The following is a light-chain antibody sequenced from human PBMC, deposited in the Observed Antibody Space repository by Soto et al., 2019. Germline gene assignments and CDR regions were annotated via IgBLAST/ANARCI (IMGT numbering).Light chain of an antibody. CDR1: SSDVGGYNY. CDR3: SSYTSSRVYV. V-gene: IGLV2-14*01. Sequence: QSALTQPASVSGSPGQSITISCTGTSSDVGGYNYVSWYQQHPGKAPKLMIYDVSNRPSGVSNRCSGSKSGNTASLTISGLQAENEAHYYCSSYTSSRVYVFGTGTKVTV. CDR2: DVS. J-gene: IGLJ1*01.